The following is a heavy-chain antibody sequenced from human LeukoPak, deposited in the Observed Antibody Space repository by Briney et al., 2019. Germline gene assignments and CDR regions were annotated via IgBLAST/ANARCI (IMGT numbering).Heavy chain of an antibody. J-gene: IGHJ4*02. CDR2: ISAYNGNT. CDR3: ARAGKVVTCDY. Sequence: ASVKVSCKASGGTFSSYAISWVRQAPGQGLEWMGWISAYNGNTNYAQKLQGRVTMTTDTSTSTAYMELRSLRSDDTAVYYCARAGKVVTCDYWGQGTLVTVSS. D-gene: IGHD4-23*01. V-gene: IGHV1-18*01. CDR1: GGTFSSYA.